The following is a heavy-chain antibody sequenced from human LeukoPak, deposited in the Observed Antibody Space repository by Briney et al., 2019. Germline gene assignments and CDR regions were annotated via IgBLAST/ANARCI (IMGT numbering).Heavy chain of an antibody. CDR1: GFTFSSYS. D-gene: IGHD3-10*01. V-gene: IGHV3-21*01. CDR2: ISSGSSYI. CDR3: AREGNYYGSGSYYPSNDY. J-gene: IGHJ4*02. Sequence: PGGSLRLSCAASGFTFSSYSMNWVRQAPGKGLEWVSSISSGSSYIYYADSVKGRFTISRDNAKNSLYLQMNSLRAEDTAVYYCAREGNYYGSGSYYPSNDYWGQGTLVTVSS.